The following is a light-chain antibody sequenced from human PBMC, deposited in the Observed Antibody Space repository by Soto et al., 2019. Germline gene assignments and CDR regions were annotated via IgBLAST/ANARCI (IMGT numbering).Light chain of an antibody. CDR1: RSNTGSNT. V-gene: IGLV1-44*01. CDR3: AAWDDSHNVIYV. Sequence: QSVLAQPPSVSGTPGQRVTVSCSGGRSNTGSNTVHWYQQLPGAAPKLLIYRDNQRPSGVPDRFAASKSGTSASLAISGLQSEDEGDYYCAAWDDSHNVIYVFGNGTKVTV. J-gene: IGLJ1*01. CDR2: RDN.